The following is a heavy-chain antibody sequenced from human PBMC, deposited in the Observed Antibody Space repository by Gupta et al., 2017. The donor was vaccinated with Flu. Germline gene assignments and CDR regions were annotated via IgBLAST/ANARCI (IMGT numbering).Heavy chain of an antibody. V-gene: IGHV3-49*03. CDR3: TRSLGLTSFYLPDY. D-gene: IGHD3-9*01. CDR2: IRKETSRATT. CDR1: FE. Sequence: FEMSWFRQAPGKGLQWVSLIRKETSRATTDYAASVRGRFIVSRDDSKSTAYLQMNSLKTEDTAVYFCTRSLGLTSFYLPDYWGQGTLVTVSS. J-gene: IGHJ4*02.